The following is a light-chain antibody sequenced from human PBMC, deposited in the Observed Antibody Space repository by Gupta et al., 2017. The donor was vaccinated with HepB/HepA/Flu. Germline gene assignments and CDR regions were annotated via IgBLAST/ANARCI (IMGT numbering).Light chain of an antibody. J-gene: IGLJ3*02. CDR2: INN. V-gene: IGLV6-57*02. Sequence: FIPTQPHSASESPGQTVTISCTGSSGIVANNYVQWYQQRPGSPPTTVILINNQRPSGVPDRFSGYIDSSSTYAFTNISGLKAEDDAYYYCSSYNSTNFVFGGGTKLTVL. CDR3: SSYNSTNFV. CDR1: SGIVANNY.